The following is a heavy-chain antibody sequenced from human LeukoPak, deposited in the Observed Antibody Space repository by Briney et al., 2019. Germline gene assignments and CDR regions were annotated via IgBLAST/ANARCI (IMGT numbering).Heavy chain of an antibody. Sequence: GGSLRLPCTASGFTFRSYWMSWVRQAPGKGLEWVANINQHGSEKYYVDSVKGRLTISRDNAKNSLFLQLNSLRAEDTAVYYCARNVDALDIWGQGTMVTVSS. J-gene: IGHJ3*02. CDR1: GFTFRSYW. CDR3: ARNVDALDI. V-gene: IGHV3-7*01. CDR2: INQHGSEK.